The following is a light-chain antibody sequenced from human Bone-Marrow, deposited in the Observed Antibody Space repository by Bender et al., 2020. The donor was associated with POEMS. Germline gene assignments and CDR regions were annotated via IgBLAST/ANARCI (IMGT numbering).Light chain of an antibody. J-gene: IGLJ2*01. CDR3: SLYISSSSSYV. CDR1: SSDVGNYNL. V-gene: IGLV2-23*01. Sequence: QSTLTQPASVSGSPGQSITISCTGTSSDVGNYNLVSWYQQHPGKAPKVLIYEGTRRPSGVSNRFSGSKSGNTASLAISGLQAEDEADYYCSLYISSSSSYVFGGGTKLTVL. CDR2: EGT.